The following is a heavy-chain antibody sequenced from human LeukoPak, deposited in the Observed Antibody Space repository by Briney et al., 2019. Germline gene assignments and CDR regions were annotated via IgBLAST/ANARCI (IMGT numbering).Heavy chain of an antibody. Sequence: SETLSLTCTVSGGSISSSSSYWGWIRQPPGKGLEWIGSMYYSGSTYYNPSLKSRVTISVDTSKNQFSLKLSSVTAADTAVYYCASLPYASGSIIDYWGQGTLVTVSS. D-gene: IGHD3-10*01. CDR2: MYYSGST. V-gene: IGHV4-39*07. J-gene: IGHJ4*02. CDR3: ASLPYASGSIIDY. CDR1: GGSISSSSSY.